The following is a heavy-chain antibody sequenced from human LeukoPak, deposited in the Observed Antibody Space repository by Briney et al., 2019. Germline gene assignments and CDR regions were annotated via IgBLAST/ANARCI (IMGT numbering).Heavy chain of an antibody. Sequence: AGGSLRLSCAAFGFTFSSYAMSWVRQAPGKGLEWVSAISGSGGSTCYADSVKGQLTISRDNSKNTLYLQMNSLRAEDTAVYYCAKGRAITMLDAFDIWGQGTMVTVSS. CDR2: ISGSGGST. J-gene: IGHJ3*02. V-gene: IGHV3-23*01. CDR1: GFTFSSYA. D-gene: IGHD3-10*01. CDR3: AKGRAITMLDAFDI.